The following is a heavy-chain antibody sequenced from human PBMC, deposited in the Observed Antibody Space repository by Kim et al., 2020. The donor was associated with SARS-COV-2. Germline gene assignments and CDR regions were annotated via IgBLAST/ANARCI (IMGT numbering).Heavy chain of an antibody. CDR3: AKGGWDTAMVLEFDY. V-gene: IGHV3-23*01. D-gene: IGHD5-18*01. CDR2: ISGSGGST. Sequence: GGSLRLSCAASGFTFSSYAMSWIRQAPGKGLEWVSAISGSGGSTYYADSVKGRFTISRDNSKNTLYLQMNSLRAEDTAVYYCAKGGWDTAMVLEFDYWGQGTLVTVSS. CDR1: GFTFSSYA. J-gene: IGHJ4*02.